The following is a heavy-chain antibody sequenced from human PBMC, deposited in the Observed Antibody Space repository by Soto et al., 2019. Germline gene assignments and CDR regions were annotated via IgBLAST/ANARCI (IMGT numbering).Heavy chain of an antibody. V-gene: IGHV4-39*01. D-gene: IGHD2-2*01. Sequence: QLQLQESGPGLVKPSETLSLTCTVSGCSISSSSYYWGWIRQPPGKGLEWIARIDYSGSTYYNPSLEILLPISVDTSKDQFSLKLTSVTAADTAVYYCARSTPIPYRGQGPLVTVST. CDR1: GCSISSSSYY. CDR3: ARSTPIPY. J-gene: IGHJ4*02. CDR2: IDYSGST.